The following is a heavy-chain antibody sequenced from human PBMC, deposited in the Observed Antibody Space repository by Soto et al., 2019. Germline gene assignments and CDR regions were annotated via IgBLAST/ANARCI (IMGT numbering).Heavy chain of an antibody. V-gene: IGHV3-33*01. D-gene: IGHD3-3*01. CDR3: ARYLAVFGLATYGMDV. CDR1: GFTCSSYG. Sequence: PRGSLRLACAASGFTCSSYGLHWVRQAPGKGLEWVAVIWYDGSKKYYADSVKGRLTTSRDNSKNTLYLQMNSLRAEDTSVYYCARYLAVFGLATYGMDVWGQGTTVTVSS. CDR2: IWYDGSKK. J-gene: IGHJ6*02.